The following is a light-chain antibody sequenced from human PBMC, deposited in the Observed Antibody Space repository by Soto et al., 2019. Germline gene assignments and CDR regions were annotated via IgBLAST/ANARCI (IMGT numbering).Light chain of an antibody. V-gene: IGLV2-14*01. CDR2: GVT. CDR3: SSYTISITLIV. J-gene: IGLJ1*01. CDR1: SSDVGNYNY. Sequence: QSALTQPASVSGSPGQSITISCTGTSSDVGNYNYVSWYQQHPGKAPKLIIYGVTNRPSGVSNRFSGSKSGNTASLTISGLQAEDEADYYCSSYTISITLIVFGTETKLTVL.